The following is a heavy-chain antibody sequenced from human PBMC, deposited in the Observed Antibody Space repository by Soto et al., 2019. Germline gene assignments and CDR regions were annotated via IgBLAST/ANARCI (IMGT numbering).Heavy chain of an antibody. CDR2: IYYSGST. CDR3: ARAPIYGDYVFNY. Sequence: PSETLSLTCTVAGGSISSGGYYGSGIRKHPGKGLEWIGYIYYSGSTYYNPSLKSRVTISVDTSKNQFSLKLSSVTAADTAVYYCARAPIYGDYVFNYWGQGTLVTVSS. V-gene: IGHV4-31*03. D-gene: IGHD4-17*01. CDR1: GGSISSGGYY. J-gene: IGHJ4*02.